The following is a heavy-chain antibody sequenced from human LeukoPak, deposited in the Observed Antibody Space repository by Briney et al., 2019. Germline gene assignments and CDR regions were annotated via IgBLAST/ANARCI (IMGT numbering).Heavy chain of an antibody. Sequence: QSGGSLRLSCAASGFTFSSYEMNWVRQAPGKGLEWVSYISSSGSTIYYADSVKGRFSISRDNSKKSLYLQMNSLRPEDTALYYCAKDSWSRGTRAYYFDYWGQGTLVTVSS. CDR1: GFTFSSYE. J-gene: IGHJ4*02. CDR3: AKDSWSRGTRAYYFDY. D-gene: IGHD6-13*01. CDR2: ISSSGSTI. V-gene: IGHV3-48*03.